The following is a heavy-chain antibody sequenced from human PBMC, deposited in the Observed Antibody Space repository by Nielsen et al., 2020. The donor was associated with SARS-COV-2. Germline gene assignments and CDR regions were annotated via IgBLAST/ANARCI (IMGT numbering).Heavy chain of an antibody. Sequence: ASVKVSCKASGYRFTSYYIHWVRQAPGQGLEWMGIIKPSGGSTSYAQKFQGRVTMTRDTSTSTVYMELSSLRSEDTAVYYCAGSLYCSGGSCYDGMDVWGQGTTVTVSS. D-gene: IGHD2-15*01. CDR2: IKPSGGST. V-gene: IGHV1-46*01. CDR1: GYRFTSYY. J-gene: IGHJ6*02. CDR3: AGSLYCSGGSCYDGMDV.